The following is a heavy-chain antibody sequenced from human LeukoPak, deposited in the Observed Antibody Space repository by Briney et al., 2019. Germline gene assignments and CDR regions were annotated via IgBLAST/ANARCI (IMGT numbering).Heavy chain of an antibody. CDR3: ARVVPDGWGYYYYYMDV. Sequence: ASVKVSRKASGYTFTGYYMHWVRQAPGQGLEWMGWINPNSGGTNYAQKFQGRVTMTRDTSISTAYMELSRLRSDDTAVYYCARVVPDGWGYYYYYMDVWGKGTTVTISS. D-gene: IGHD2-2*01. J-gene: IGHJ6*03. V-gene: IGHV1-2*02. CDR1: GYTFTGYY. CDR2: INPNSGGT.